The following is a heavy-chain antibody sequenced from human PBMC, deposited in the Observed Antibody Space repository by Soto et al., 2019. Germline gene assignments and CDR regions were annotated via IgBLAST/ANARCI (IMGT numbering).Heavy chain of an antibody. J-gene: IGHJ4*02. D-gene: IGHD3-9*01. Sequence: PGGSLRLSCAASGFTFSSYGMHWVRQAPGKGLEWVAVIWYDGSNKYYADSVKGRFTISRDNSKNTLYLQMNSLRAEDTAVYYCARDRGLRYFDWLLLQGSHNFDYWGQGTLVTVSS. CDR3: ARDRGLRYFDWLLLQGSHNFDY. V-gene: IGHV3-33*01. CDR2: IWYDGSNK. CDR1: GFTFSSYG.